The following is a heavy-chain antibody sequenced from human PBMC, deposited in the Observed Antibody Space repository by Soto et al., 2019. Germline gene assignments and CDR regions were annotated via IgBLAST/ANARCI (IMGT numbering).Heavy chain of an antibody. D-gene: IGHD3-9*01. J-gene: IGHJ6*02. CDR3: ARIRPDYDILTGYYKGFDYYYGMDV. CDR2: IYYSGST. Sequence: SETLSLTCTVSGGSISSGGYCWSWLRQHPGKGLEWIGYIYYSGSTYYNPSLKSRVTISVDTSKNQFSLKLSSVTAADTAVYYCARIRPDYDILTGYYKGFDYYYGMDVLGQGTTVT. CDR1: GGSISSGGYC. V-gene: IGHV4-31*03.